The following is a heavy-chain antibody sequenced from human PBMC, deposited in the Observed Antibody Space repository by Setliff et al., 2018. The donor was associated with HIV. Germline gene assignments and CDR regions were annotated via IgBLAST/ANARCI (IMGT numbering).Heavy chain of an antibody. CDR3: ARAYNVYDYRFDSSGYDY. J-gene: IGHJ4*02. Sequence: GGSLRLSCAASGFTFNSYAMSWVRQAPGKGLEWVSVISGSGGSTFYADSVKGRFIASTDNAKNSLFLQMNSLKAEDTAVYYCARAYNVYDYRFDSSGYDYWGQGTLVTVSS. CDR2: ISGSGGST. CDR1: GFTFNSYA. V-gene: IGHV3-23*01. D-gene: IGHD3-22*01.